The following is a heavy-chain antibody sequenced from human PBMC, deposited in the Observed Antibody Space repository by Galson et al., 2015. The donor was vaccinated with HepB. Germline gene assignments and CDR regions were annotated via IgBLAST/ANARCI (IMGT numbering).Heavy chain of an antibody. CDR2: ISASGDST. V-gene: IGHV3-23*01. CDR1: GFTFSSYA. Sequence: SLRLSCAASGFTFSSYAMSWVRQAPGKGLEWVSVISASGDSTYYADSVKGRFTISRDDSKNMLYLQMNSLRVEDTAVYYCAKEAGEQQLAGDWFGSYYYYYYGMDVWGQGTTVTVSS. CDR3: AKEAGEQQLAGDWFGSYYYYYYGMDV. D-gene: IGHD6-13*01. J-gene: IGHJ6*02.